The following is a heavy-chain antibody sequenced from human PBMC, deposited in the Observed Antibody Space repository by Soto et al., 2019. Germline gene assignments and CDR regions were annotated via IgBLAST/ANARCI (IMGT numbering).Heavy chain of an antibody. J-gene: IGHJ5*02. Sequence: GGSLRLSCAASGFTFSDYYMSWIRQAPGKRLEWISHISDSATTMYYADSVKGRFTISRDNARKSLFLHMNSLRAEDTAVYYCARDTAFISSGLFNPWGQGTLVTVSS. CDR2: ISDSATTM. V-gene: IGHV3-11*01. CDR1: GFTFSDYY. D-gene: IGHD3-22*01. CDR3: ARDTAFISSGLFNP.